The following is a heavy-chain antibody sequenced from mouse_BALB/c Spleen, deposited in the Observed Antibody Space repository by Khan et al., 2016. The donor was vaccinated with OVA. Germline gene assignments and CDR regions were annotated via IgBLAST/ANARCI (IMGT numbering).Heavy chain of an antibody. D-gene: IGHD1-1*01. J-gene: IGHJ2*01. Sequence: VTLKVSGPELVKPGASVKISCKASGYSFTGYFMNWVMQSHGKSLEWIGRINPHIGETFYNQKFRDKATLTVDESSSTAHMELRSLASEDSAVYYCARTYGSDFDYWGQGTTLTVSS. CDR1: GYSFTGYF. CDR3: ARTYGSDFDY. V-gene: IGHV1-20*02. CDR2: INPHIGET.